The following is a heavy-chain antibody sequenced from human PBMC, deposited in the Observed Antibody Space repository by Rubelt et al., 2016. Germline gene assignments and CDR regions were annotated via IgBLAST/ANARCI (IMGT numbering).Heavy chain of an antibody. V-gene: IGHV4-39*01. CDR1: SGSISSSRYF. J-gene: IGHJ6*02. Sequence: QLQLQESGPGLVKPSETLSLTCTVSSGSISSSRYFWGWIRQPPGKGPEWIGSIPSRGSTFYNPSPKSPVTISVDTSKNQYSLRVISVTAADTAVYFCASFLRGYYYYGMDVWGQGTTVTVSS. CDR2: IPSRGST. D-gene: IGHD2/OR15-2a*01. CDR3: ASFLRGYYYYGMDV.